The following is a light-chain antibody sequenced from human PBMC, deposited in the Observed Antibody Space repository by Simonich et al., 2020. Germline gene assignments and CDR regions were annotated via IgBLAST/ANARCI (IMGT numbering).Light chain of an antibody. CDR1: SSDVGGYNY. Sequence: QSALTQPRSVSGSPGQSVTISCTGTSSDVGGYNYVSWYQQHPGKAPKLMIYEVSKRPSGFPDRFSCSKSGNTASLTVSGLQAEDEADYYCSSYAGSNLWVFGGGTKLTVL. CDR2: EVS. CDR3: SSYAGSNLWV. V-gene: IGLV2-11*01. J-gene: IGLJ3*02.